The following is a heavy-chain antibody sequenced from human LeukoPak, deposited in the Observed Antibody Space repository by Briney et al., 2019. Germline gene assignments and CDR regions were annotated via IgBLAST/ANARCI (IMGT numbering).Heavy chain of an antibody. CDR3: ARRVGGTTFFDH. CDR2: IYYSGST. J-gene: IGHJ4*02. Sequence: KSSATLSLTCTVSGGSISSFYWSWIRQPPGKGLEWIGYIYYSGSTNYNPSLQSRVTISVDTSRNQFSLKLSSVTAADSAVYYCARRVGGTTFFDHWGQGTLVTVSS. D-gene: IGHD1-26*01. CDR1: GGSISSFY. V-gene: IGHV4-59*01.